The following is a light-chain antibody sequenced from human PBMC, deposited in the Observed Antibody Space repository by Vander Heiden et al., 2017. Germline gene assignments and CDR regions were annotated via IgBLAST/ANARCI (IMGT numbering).Light chain of an antibody. CDR3: AAWDDSHYV. J-gene: IGLJ1*01. Sequence: QSVLTQPPSASGTPGQRVTISCSGSSSNVGSETVNWFQQLPGTAPKLLIYNNNERPSGVPDRFSGSKSGTSASLAISGLQSEDEADYYCAAWDDSHYVFGTGTKVTVL. CDR1: SSNVGSET. CDR2: NNN. V-gene: IGLV1-44*01.